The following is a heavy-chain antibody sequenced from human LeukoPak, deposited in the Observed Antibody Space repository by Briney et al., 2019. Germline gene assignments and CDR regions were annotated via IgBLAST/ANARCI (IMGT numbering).Heavy chain of an antibody. Sequence: GESLKISCKGSGYSFTSYWIGWVRQMPGKGLEWMGIIYPGDSDTRYNPSFQGQATISADKSISTAYLQWSSLKASDTAMYYCARTSSNYDSSGYYRAIDYWGQGTLVTVSS. V-gene: IGHV5-51*01. CDR1: GYSFTSYW. D-gene: IGHD3-22*01. J-gene: IGHJ4*02. CDR2: IYPGDSDT. CDR3: ARTSSNYDSSGYYRAIDY.